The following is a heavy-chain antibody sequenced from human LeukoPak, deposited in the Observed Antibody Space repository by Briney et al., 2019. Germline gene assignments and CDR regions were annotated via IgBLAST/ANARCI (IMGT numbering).Heavy chain of an antibody. J-gene: IGHJ6*03. Sequence: PSETLSLTCAVSGGSISSSNWWSWVRQPPGKGLEWIGEIYHSGSTNYNPSLKSRVTISVDKSKNQFSLKLSSVTAADTAVYSWGRGGGWGGAKNYYYYYMDVWGKGTTVTVSS. V-gene: IGHV4-4*02. CDR3: GRGGGWGGAKNYYYYYMDV. CDR2: IYHSGST. D-gene: IGHD1-26*01. CDR1: GGSISSSNW.